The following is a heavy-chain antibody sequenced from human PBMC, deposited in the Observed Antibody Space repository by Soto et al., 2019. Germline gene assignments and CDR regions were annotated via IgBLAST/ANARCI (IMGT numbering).Heavy chain of an antibody. CDR3: AKKVNSGPGSQYFDY. Sequence: PGGSLRLSCAASGFTFSSYSMSWVRQAPGKGLEWVSGFRTSGDGDTKYYADSVKGRFTISRDNSKNMLFLQMNSLRAEDTAIYYCAKKVNSGPGSQYFDYWGQGTLVTVSS. D-gene: IGHD3-10*01. CDR2: FRTSGDGDTK. V-gene: IGHV3-23*01. J-gene: IGHJ4*02. CDR1: GFTFSSYS.